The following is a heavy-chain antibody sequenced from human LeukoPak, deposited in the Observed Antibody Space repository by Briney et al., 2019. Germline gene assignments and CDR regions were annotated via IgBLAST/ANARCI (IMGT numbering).Heavy chain of an antibody. Sequence: GGSLRLSCAASGFTFSSYEMNWVRQAPGKGLEWVSYISSSGSTIYYADSVKGRFTISRDNAKNSLYLQMNSLRAEDTAVYYCARHPLPLTRQINWFDPWGQGTLVTVSS. CDR1: GFTFSSYE. J-gene: IGHJ5*02. V-gene: IGHV3-48*03. CDR3: ARHPLPLTRQINWFDP. CDR2: ISSSGSTI.